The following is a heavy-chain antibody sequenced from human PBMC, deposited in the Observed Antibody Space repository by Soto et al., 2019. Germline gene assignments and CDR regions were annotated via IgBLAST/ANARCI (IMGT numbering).Heavy chain of an antibody. CDR3: SGYDRSRRDLDF. V-gene: IGHV4-61*01. D-gene: IGHD5-12*01. CDR1: GGSVSSGSYY. CDR2: IYYSGST. Sequence: GQTSETLSLTCTVSGGSVSSGSYYWSWIRQPPGKGLEWIGDIYYSGSTNYSPSLKSRVTISLDTSKNQLSPKLSSVTAADTAVYYCSGYDRSRRDLDFWGQGTLVTVSS. J-gene: IGHJ4*02.